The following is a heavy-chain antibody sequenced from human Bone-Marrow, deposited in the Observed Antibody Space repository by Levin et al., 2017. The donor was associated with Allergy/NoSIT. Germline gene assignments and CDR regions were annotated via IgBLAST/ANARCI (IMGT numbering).Heavy chain of an antibody. Sequence: PSETLSLTCSVSGGSISSATHYWGWVRQSPGKGLEWIASMFHSGTTFYNPSLKSRVTMSVDTSKNQFSLRLTSVTVADTAVYYCGSVLRGWFVDDWGQGALVTVSS. D-gene: IGHD6-19*01. CDR2: MFHSGTT. V-gene: IGHV4-39*07. J-gene: IGHJ4*02. CDR3: GSVLRGWFVDD. CDR1: GGSISSATHY.